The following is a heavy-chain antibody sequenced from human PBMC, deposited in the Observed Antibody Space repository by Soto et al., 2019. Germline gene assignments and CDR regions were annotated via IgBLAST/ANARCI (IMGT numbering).Heavy chain of an antibody. D-gene: IGHD3-3*01. V-gene: IGHV5-51*01. CDR1: GYSFTNYW. J-gene: IGHJ5*02. CDR2: IYPDDSDT. CDR3: ARLEWLSLAAWFDP. Sequence: GESLKISCKGSGYSFTNYWIGWVRQMPGKGLEWMGMIYPDDSDTKYSPSFQGQVTFSADKSIKTAYLQWSSLKASDTAIYYCARLEWLSLAAWFDPWGQGTLFTVSS.